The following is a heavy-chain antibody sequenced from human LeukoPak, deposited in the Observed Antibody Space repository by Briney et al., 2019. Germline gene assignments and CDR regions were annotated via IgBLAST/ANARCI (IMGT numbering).Heavy chain of an antibody. CDR2: INHSGST. CDR1: GGSFSGYY. J-gene: IGHJ5*02. D-gene: IGHD2-15*01. V-gene: IGHV4-34*01. CDR3: ARGGVERYCSGGSCYGWFDP. Sequence: SETLSLTCAVYGGSFSGYYWSWIRQPPGKGLEWIGEINHSGSTNYNPSLKSRVTISVDTSKNQFSLNLNSVTATDTAVYYCARGGVERYCSGGSCYGWFDPWGQGTLATVSS.